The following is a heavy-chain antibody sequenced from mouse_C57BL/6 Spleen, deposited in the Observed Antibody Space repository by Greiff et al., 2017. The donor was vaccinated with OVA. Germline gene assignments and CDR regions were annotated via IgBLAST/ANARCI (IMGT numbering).Heavy chain of an antibody. CDR2: IDPETGGT. Sequence: QVQLQQSGAELVRPGASVTLSCKASGYTFTDYEMHWVKQTPVHGLEWIGAIDPETGGTAYNQKFKGKAILTADKSTSTAYMELRSLTSEDSAVYYCTRDYGSGFAYWGQGTLVTVSA. V-gene: IGHV1-15*01. CDR1: GYTFTDYE. CDR3: TRDYGSGFAY. D-gene: IGHD1-1*01. J-gene: IGHJ3*01.